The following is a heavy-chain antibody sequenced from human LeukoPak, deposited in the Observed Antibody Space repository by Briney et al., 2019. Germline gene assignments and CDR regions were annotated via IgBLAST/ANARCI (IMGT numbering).Heavy chain of an antibody. CDR1: GYSFTSYY. J-gene: IGHJ4*02. D-gene: IGHD3-22*01. CDR2: INPSGGST. Sequence: ASVKVSCKASGYSFTSYYIHWVRQAPGQGLEWVGIINPSGGSTNYAQNFQGRVTMTRDTSTTTVYMDLSSLRSEDTAVYYCARGDSSGYYDYWGQGTLVTVSS. CDR3: ARGDSSGYYDY. V-gene: IGHV1-46*01.